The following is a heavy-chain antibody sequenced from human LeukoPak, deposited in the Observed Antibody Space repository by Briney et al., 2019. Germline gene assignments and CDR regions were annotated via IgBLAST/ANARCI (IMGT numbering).Heavy chain of an antibody. Sequence: SETLSLTCAVYGGSFSGYYWSWIRQPPGKGLEWIGEINHSRSTNYNPPLKSRVTISVDTSKNQFSLKLSSVTAADTAVYYCARLGEDTAMGKGPHWGQGTLVTVSS. CDR2: INHSRST. V-gene: IGHV4-34*01. CDR3: ARLGEDTAMGKGPH. D-gene: IGHD5-18*01. CDR1: GGSFSGYY. J-gene: IGHJ4*02.